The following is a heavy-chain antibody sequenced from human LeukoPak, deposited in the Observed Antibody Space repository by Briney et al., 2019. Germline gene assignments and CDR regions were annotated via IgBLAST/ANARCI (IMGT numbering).Heavy chain of an antibody. CDR2: IWYDGSNK. CDR1: GFTFSSYG. D-gene: IGHD3-9*01. V-gene: IGHV3-33*01. CDR3: ARDQNYDILTGCLDY. Sequence: GGPLRPSCAASGFTFSSYGMHWVRQAPGKGLEWVAVIWYDGSNKYYADSVKGRFTISRDNSKNTLYLQMNSLRAEDTAVYYCARDQNYDILTGCLDYWGQGTLVTVSS. J-gene: IGHJ4*02.